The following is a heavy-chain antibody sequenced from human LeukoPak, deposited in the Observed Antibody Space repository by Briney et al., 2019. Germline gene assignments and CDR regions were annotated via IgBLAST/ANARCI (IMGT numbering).Heavy chain of an antibody. J-gene: IGHJ3*02. CDR2: FHYSGST. V-gene: IGHV4-39*01. D-gene: IGHD3-10*01. CDR3: ARSFGSGTYNAFDI. CDR1: GGSISSRSYY. Sequence: SETLSLTCSVSGGSISSRSYYWGWIRQPPGKGLEWIGSFHYSGSTYYNPSLKSRVTISEDTSKNQFSLKLSSVTAADTAVYYCARSFGSGTYNAFDIWGQGTMVTVSS.